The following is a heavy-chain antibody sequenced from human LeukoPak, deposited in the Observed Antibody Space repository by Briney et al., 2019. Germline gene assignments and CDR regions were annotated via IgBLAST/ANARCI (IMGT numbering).Heavy chain of an antibody. D-gene: IGHD1-26*01. V-gene: IGHV4-39*07. CDR1: GGSISSSNYY. CDR2: VYYSGNT. Sequence: SETLSLTCNVSGGSISSSNYYWGWIRQPPGKGLEWIGNVYYSGNTYYNPSLKSRVTISVDTSKNQFSLKLSSVTAADTAVYYCAREPLRAESRWFDPWGQGILVTVSS. CDR3: AREPLRAESRWFDP. J-gene: IGHJ5*02.